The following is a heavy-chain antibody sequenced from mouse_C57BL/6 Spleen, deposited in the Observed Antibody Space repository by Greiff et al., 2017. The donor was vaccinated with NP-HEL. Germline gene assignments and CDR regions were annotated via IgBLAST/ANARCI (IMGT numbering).Heavy chain of an antibody. J-gene: IGHJ4*01. V-gene: IGHV1-52*01. Sequence: QVQLQQPGAELVRPGSSVKLSCKASGYTFTSYWMHWVKQRPIQGLEWIGNIDPSDSETHSNQKFKDKATLTVDKSSSTAYMQLSSLTSEDSAVYYCASQFISFMDYWGQGTSVTVSS. CDR1: GYTFTSYW. CDR2: IDPSDSET. CDR3: ASQFISFMDY. D-gene: IGHD1-2*01.